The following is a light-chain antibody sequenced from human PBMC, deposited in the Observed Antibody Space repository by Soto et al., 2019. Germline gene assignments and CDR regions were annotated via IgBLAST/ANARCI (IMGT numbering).Light chain of an antibody. V-gene: IGKV1-8*01. CDR3: QQLNSYPQT. CDR1: QGISSY. J-gene: IGKJ1*01. CDR2: AAS. Sequence: AIRVTPSPYSLSASTGDRVTITCRASQGISSYLAWYQQKPGKAPKLLIYAASTLASGVPSRFRGSGSGTDFSLTISSLQPEDFATYYCQQLNSYPQTFGQGAKVDI.